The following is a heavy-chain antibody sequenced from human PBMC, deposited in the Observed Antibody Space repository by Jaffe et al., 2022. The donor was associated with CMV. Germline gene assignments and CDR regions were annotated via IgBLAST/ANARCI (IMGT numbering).Heavy chain of an antibody. D-gene: IGHD2-2*01. V-gene: IGHV4-59*08. CDR3: ARSNPDLGWGCSSASCPYSYYYYMDV. CDR2: IYHTGST. Sequence: QVQLQESGPGLLKPSETLSLTCTVSGGSISSYYWSWIRQPPGKGLEWIGYIYHTGSTNYNPSLKSRVTISVATSKNQFSLKLSSVTAADTAVYYCARSNPDLGWGCSSASCPYSYYYYMDVWGKGTTVTVSS. J-gene: IGHJ6*03. CDR1: GGSISSYY.